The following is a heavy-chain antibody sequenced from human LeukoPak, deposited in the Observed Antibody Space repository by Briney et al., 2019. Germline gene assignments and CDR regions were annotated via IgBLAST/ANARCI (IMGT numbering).Heavy chain of an antibody. CDR1: GYTFTDYY. Sequence: GASVKVSYKASGYTFTDYYIHWVRQAPGQGLEYMGWINPNSGGTNYAQNFQGRVTMTRDTSISTVYMELSRLRSDDTAVYYCGRPDFGSGNYYPPPHWGQGTLVTVSS. J-gene: IGHJ4*02. D-gene: IGHD3-10*01. CDR2: INPNSGGT. V-gene: IGHV1-2*02. CDR3: GRPDFGSGNYYPPPH.